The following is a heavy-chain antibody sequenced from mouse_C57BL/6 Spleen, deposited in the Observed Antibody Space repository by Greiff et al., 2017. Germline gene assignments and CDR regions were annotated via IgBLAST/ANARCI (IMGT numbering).Heavy chain of an antibody. D-gene: IGHD4-1*01. J-gene: IGHJ2*01. Sequence: QVQLQQSGPELVKPGASVKISCKASGYAFSSSWMNWVKQRPGKGLEWIGRIYPGDGDTNYNGKFKGKATLTADKSSSTAYMQLSSLASEASAVYFCARGDWDEDYWGQGTTLTVSS. CDR1: GYAFSSSW. CDR2: IYPGDGDT. V-gene: IGHV1-82*01. CDR3: ARGDWDEDY.